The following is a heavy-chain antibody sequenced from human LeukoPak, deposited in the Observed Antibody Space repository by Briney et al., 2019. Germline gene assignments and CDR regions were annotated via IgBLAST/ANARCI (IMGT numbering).Heavy chain of an antibody. CDR2: ISGSGGST. J-gene: IGHJ4*02. Sequence: GGSLRLSCAASGFTFSSYAMSWVRQAPGKGLEWVSAISGSGGSTYYADSVKGRFTISRDNSKNTLYLQMNSLRAEDTALYYCAKDNDYSNYGPGYFDYWGQGTLVTVSS. CDR1: GFTFSSYA. D-gene: IGHD4-4*01. CDR3: AKDNDYSNYGPGYFDY. V-gene: IGHV3-23*01.